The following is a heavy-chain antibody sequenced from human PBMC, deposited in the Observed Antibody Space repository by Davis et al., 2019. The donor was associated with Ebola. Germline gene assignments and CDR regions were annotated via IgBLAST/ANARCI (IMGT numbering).Heavy chain of an antibody. J-gene: IGHJ5*02. CDR1: GFTFSSYA. Sequence: PGGSLRLSCAASGFTFSSYAMHWVRQAPGKGLEWVAVISYDGSNKYYADSVKGRFTISRDNSKNTLYLQINSLGAEDTAVYYCAREVGRFGMEKNWFDPWGQGTLVTVSS. CDR2: ISYDGSNK. CDR3: AREVGRFGMEKNWFDP. D-gene: IGHD3-10*01. V-gene: IGHV3-30-3*01.